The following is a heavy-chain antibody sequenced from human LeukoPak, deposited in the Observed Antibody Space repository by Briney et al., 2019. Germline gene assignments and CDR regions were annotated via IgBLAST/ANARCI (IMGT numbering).Heavy chain of an antibody. V-gene: IGHV4-4*07. D-gene: IGHD6-13*01. J-gene: IGHJ4*02. Sequence: SETLSLTWTVSGGSISSYYWSWIRQPAGKGLEWIGRIYTSGSTNYNPSLKSRVTMSVDTSKNQFSLKLSSVTAADTAVYYCASTGYSSSWYYFDYWGQGTLVTVSS. CDR3: ASTGYSSSWYYFDY. CDR1: GGSISSYY. CDR2: IYTSGST.